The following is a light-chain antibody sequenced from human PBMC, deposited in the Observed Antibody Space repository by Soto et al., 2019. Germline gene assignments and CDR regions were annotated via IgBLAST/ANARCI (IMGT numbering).Light chain of an antibody. J-gene: IGLJ1*01. CDR3: AAWDASLSACV. CDR1: DSNIGSNS. V-gene: IGLV1-47*02. Sequence: QVVTISCSGGDSNIGSNSVYWYQHLPRMAPKLLIHYNNQRPSGVPDRFSGSRSGTSASLAIVGLRSEDEAVYYCAAWDASLSACVFGNGTKVTVL. CDR2: YNN.